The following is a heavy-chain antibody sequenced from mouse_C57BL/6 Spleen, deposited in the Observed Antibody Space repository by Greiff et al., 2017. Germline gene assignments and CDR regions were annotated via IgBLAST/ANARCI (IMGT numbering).Heavy chain of an antibody. J-gene: IGHJ1*03. CDR2: IRNLAYSI. D-gene: IGHD1-1*01. Sequence: EVNLVESGGGLVQPGGSLKLSCAASGFTFSDYGMAWVRQAPRKGPEWVAFIRNLAYSIYYADTVTGRFTISRETAKNTLYLEMSSLRSEDTAMYDCARRSYGSSYGDWYFDVWGTGTTVTVSS. V-gene: IGHV5-15*01. CDR1: GFTFSDYG. CDR3: ARRSYGSSYGDWYFDV.